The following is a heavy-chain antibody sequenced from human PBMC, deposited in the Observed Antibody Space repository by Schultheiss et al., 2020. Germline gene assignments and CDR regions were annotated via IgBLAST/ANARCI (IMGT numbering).Heavy chain of an antibody. CDR1: GFTFSSYA. J-gene: IGHJ6*02. Sequence: GESLKISCAASGFTFSSYAMSWVRQAPGKGLVWVSRINSDGSSTSYADSVKGRFTISRDNAKNTLYLQMNSLRAEDTAVYYCARVGIGDGYIYYYYYGMDVWGQGTTVTGSS. V-gene: IGHV3-74*01. CDR2: INSDGSST. D-gene: IGHD5-24*01. CDR3: ARVGIGDGYIYYYYYGMDV.